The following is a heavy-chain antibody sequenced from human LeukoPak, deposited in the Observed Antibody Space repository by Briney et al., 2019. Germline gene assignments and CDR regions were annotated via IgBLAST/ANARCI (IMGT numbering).Heavy chain of an antibody. CDR1: GFTFSSYA. V-gene: IGHV3-30*02. CDR2: IRYDGSNK. D-gene: IGHD4-17*01. CDR3: ARVQGYGDYRGLIY. J-gene: IGHJ4*02. Sequence: GGSLRLSCAASGFTFSSYAMSWVRQAPGKGLEWVAFIRYDGSNKYHADSVKGRFTISRDNSKNTLYMQMNSLRGEDTAVYYCARVQGYGDYRGLIYWGQGTLVTVSS.